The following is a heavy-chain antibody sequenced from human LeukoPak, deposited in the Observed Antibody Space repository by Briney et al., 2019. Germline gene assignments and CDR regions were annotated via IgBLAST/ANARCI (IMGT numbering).Heavy chain of an antibody. CDR2: IYYSGST. CDR1: GGSISSYY. CDR3: ARWQQLSDPYYYYGMDV. Sequence: SETLSLTCTVSGGSISSYYWSWIRQPPGKGLERIGYIYYSGSTNYNPSLKSRVTISVDTSKNQFSLKLSSVTAADTAVYYCARWQQLSDPYYYYGMDVWGQGTTVTVSS. V-gene: IGHV4-59*01. J-gene: IGHJ6*02. D-gene: IGHD6-13*01.